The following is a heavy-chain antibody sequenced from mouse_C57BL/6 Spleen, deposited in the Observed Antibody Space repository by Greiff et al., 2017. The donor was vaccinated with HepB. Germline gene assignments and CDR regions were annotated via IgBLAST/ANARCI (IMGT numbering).Heavy chain of an antibody. CDR2: INPSNGGT. CDR1: GYTFTSYW. J-gene: IGHJ4*01. V-gene: IGHV1-53*01. D-gene: IGHD2-12*01. Sequence: QVQLQQSGTELVKPGASVKLSCKASGYTFTSYWMHWVKQRPGQGLEWIGNINPSNGGTNYNEKFKSKATLTVDKSSSTAYMQLSSLTSEDSAVYYCASSLRRDYAMDYWGQGTSVTVSS. CDR3: ASSLRRDYAMDY.